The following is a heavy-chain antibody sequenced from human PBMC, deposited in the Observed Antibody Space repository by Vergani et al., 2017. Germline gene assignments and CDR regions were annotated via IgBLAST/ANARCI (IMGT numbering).Heavy chain of an antibody. CDR2: LSASDRRT. CDR3: AKVGRSEVAGTFGAFDI. V-gene: IGHV3-23*01. CDR1: GFTFIMHA. D-gene: IGHD6-19*01. Sequence: VQLLESGGDLVQPGGSLRLSCAASGFTFIMHAMSWVRHAPGKGLEWVSTLSASDRRTHYADSVKGRFTISRDISKNTLFLHMNSLRPEDTAVYYCAKVGRSEVAGTFGAFDIWGQGTMVTVSS. J-gene: IGHJ3*02.